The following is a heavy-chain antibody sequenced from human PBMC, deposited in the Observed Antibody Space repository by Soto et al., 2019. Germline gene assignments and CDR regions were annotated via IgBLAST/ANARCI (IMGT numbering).Heavy chain of an antibody. D-gene: IGHD3-3*01. CDR1: VGSFSGYY. Sequence: SETLYLTCAVYVGSFSGYYWSWFRQPPGKGLEWIGEINHSGSTNYNPSLKSRVTISVDTSKNQFSLKLSSVTAADTAVYYCAIHVLEWLLDYWGQGNLVTVT. CDR3: AIHVLEWLLDY. J-gene: IGHJ4*02. CDR2: INHSGST. V-gene: IGHV4-34*01.